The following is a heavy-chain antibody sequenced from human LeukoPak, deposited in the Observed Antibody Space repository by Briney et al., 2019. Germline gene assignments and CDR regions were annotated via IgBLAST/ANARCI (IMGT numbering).Heavy chain of an antibody. CDR2: ISGDSSYI. V-gene: IGHV3-21*01. D-gene: IGHD3-22*01. J-gene: IGHJ4*02. Sequence: GGSLRLSCAASGFTFSIYSTNWVRQAPGKGLEWVSSISGDSSYIYYADSVKGRFTISRDNAKNSLYLQMNSLRAEDTAVYFCARSYYDGSGYYSPDYWGQGTLVTVSS. CDR1: GFTFSIYS. CDR3: ARSYYDGSGYYSPDY.